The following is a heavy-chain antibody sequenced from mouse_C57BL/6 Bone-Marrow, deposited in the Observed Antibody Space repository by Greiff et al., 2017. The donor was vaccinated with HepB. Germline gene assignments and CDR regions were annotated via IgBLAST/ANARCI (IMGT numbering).Heavy chain of an antibody. J-gene: IGHJ2*01. Sequence: VQLQESGAELVKPGASVKLSCKASGYTFTEYTIHWVKQRSGQGLEWIGWFYPGSGSIKYNEKFKDKATLTADKSSSTVYMELSRLTSEDSAVYFCARHAFTTVVAKFFFDYWGQGTTLTVSS. CDR1: GYTFTEYT. CDR3: ARHAFTTVVAKFFFDY. D-gene: IGHD1-1*01. V-gene: IGHV1-62-2*01. CDR2: FYPGSGSI.